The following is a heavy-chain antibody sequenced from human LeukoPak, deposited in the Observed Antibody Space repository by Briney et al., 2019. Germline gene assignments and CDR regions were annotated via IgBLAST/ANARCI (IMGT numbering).Heavy chain of an antibody. CDR1: GGSFSGYY. V-gene: IGHV4-34*01. D-gene: IGHD1-26*01. J-gene: IGHJ4*02. Sequence: SETLSHTCAVYGGSFSGYYWSWIRQPPGKGLEWIGEINHSGSTNYNPSLKSRVTISVDTSKNQFSLKLSSVTAADTAVYYCARVLGASTFDYWGQGTLVTVSS. CDR2: INHSGST. CDR3: ARVLGASTFDY.